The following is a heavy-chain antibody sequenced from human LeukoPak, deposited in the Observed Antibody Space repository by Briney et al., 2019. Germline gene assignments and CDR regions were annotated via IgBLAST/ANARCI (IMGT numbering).Heavy chain of an antibody. CDR3: AKASQLLWFGELLSRIDY. Sequence: GGSLRLSCAASGFTFSSYGMSWVRQAPGKGLEWVSAISGSGGSTYYADSVKGRFTISRDNSKNTLYLQMNSLRAEDTAVYYCAKASQLLWFGELLSRIDYWGQGTLVTVSS. CDR2: ISGSGGST. V-gene: IGHV3-23*01. J-gene: IGHJ4*02. CDR1: GFTFSSYG. D-gene: IGHD3-10*01.